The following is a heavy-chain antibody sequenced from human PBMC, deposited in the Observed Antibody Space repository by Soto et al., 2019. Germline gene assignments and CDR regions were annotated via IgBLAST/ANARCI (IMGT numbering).Heavy chain of an antibody. CDR2: IYYSGST. V-gene: IGHV4-39*01. CDR1: GGSISSSSYY. Sequence: QLQLQESGPGLVKPSETLSLTCTVSGGSISSSSYYWGWIRQPPGKGLEWIGSIYYSGSTYYNPSLKSRVTISVDTSKNQFSLKLSSVTAADTAVYYCARHRANYDFWSGYPDYWGQGTLVTVSS. J-gene: IGHJ4*02. CDR3: ARHRANYDFWSGYPDY. D-gene: IGHD3-3*01.